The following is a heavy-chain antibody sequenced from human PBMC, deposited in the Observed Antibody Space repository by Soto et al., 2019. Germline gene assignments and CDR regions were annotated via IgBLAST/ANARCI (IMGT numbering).Heavy chain of an antibody. CDR1: GYTFTSYN. CDR2: INPANGNT. J-gene: IGHJ3*02. CDR3: ARVHYYDRGGYEDDFHI. V-gene: IGHV1-3*01. D-gene: IGHD3-22*01. Sequence: ASVKVSCKASGYTFTSYNIHWVRQAPGQRLEWMGWINPANGNTEYSQRFQGRVTITRDTSARTAYMELSSLRSEDTAVYFCARVHYYDRGGYEDDFHIWRQAIMITVSS.